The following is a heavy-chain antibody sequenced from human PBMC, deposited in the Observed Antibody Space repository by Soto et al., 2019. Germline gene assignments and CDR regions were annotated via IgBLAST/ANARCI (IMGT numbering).Heavy chain of an antibody. D-gene: IGHD1-26*01. CDR1: GFTFSNFA. V-gene: IGHV3-30-3*01. Sequence: QVQLVESGGGVVQPGRSLRLSCAASGFTFSNFAMHWFRQAPGKGLEWVAVMSFDGTTKFYADSVKGRFTVSRDNSQNALYLQVHSLRAEDTAVYYCAREGPEAFRSTWHFDYWGQGTLVTVSS. CDR2: MSFDGTTK. CDR3: AREGPEAFRSTWHFDY. J-gene: IGHJ4*02.